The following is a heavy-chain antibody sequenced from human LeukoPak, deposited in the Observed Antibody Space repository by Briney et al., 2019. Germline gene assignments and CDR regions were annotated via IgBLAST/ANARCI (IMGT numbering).Heavy chain of an antibody. CDR2: ISAYNGNT. D-gene: IGHD3-3*01. CDR1: GYTFTSYD. Sequence: ASVKVSCKASGYTFTSYDISWVRQAPGQGLEWMGWISAYNGNTNYAQKLQGRVTMTTDTSTSTAYMELRILRSDDTAVYYCARELYDFWSGYYNPKDAFDIWGQGTMVTVSS. J-gene: IGHJ3*02. CDR3: ARELYDFWSGYYNPKDAFDI. V-gene: IGHV1-18*01.